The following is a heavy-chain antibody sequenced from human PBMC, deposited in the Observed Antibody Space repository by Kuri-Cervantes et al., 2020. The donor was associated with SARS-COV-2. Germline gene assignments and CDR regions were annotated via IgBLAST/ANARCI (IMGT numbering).Heavy chain of an antibody. J-gene: IGHJ4*02. CDR2: INSISSNI. Sequence: GGSLRLSCAVSGFTFSNYGMNWVRQAPGKGLEWVAHINSISSNIGYADSVKGRFTISRDKAKNSLYLQMDSLRAEDTAVYYCVREKGGWLQGDYWGQGTLVTVSS. CDR3: VREKGGWLQGDY. CDR1: GFTFSNYG. D-gene: IGHD5-24*01. V-gene: IGHV3-48*01.